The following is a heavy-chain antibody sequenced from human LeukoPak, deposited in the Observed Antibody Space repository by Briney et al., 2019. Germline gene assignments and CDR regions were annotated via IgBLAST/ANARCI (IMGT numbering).Heavy chain of an antibody. CDR3: AKARPRSSSWCFDY. J-gene: IGHJ4*02. CDR2: ISGSGGST. CDR1: GFTFSSYA. D-gene: IGHD6-13*01. V-gene: IGHV3-23*01. Sequence: GSPRLSCAASGFTFSSYAMSWVRPAPGKGLEWVSAISGSGGSTYYADSVKGRFTISRDNSKNTLYLQMNSLRAEDTAVYYCAKARPRSSSWCFDYWGQGTLVTVSS.